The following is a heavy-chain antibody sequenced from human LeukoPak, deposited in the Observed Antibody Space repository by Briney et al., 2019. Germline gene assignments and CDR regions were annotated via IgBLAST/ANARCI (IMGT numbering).Heavy chain of an antibody. J-gene: IGHJ5*02. V-gene: IGHV4-31*03. CDR3: ARGAYDILTGYYESNWFDP. D-gene: IGHD3-9*01. CDR2: IYYSGST. CDR1: GGSISSGGYY. Sequence: SQTLSLTCTVSGGSISSGGYYWSWIRQHPGKGLEWIGYIYYSGSTYYNPSLKSRVTISVDTSKNQFSLKLSSVTAADTAVSYCARGAYDILTGYYESNWFDPWGQGTLVTVSS.